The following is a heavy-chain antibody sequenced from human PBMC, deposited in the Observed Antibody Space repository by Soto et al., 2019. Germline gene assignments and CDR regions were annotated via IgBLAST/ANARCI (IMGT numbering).Heavy chain of an antibody. J-gene: IGHJ4*02. V-gene: IGHV3-64D*06. CDR1: GFTFNTFA. Sequence: VQLAESGGTLVQPGGSLRLSCSASGFTFNTFAMHWVRQTPGKGLEFVSATSSNGGNTYYADSVKGRFAISRDNSKNTLYLQMYSLRPEDTALYYCVKEGYMRSDWYGQFDCWGQGTLVTVSS. CDR3: VKEGYMRSDWYGQFDC. D-gene: IGHD6-19*01. CDR2: TSSNGGNT.